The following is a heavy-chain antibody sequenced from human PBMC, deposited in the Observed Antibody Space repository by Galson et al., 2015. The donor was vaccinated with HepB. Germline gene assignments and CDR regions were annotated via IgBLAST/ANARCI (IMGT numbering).Heavy chain of an antibody. Sequence: SLRLSCAASGFTFSSYWMSWVRQAPGKGLEWVANIKQDGSEKYYVDSVKGRFTISRDNAKNSLYLQMNSLRAEDTAVYYCAPLYSSSAYFDYWGQGTLVTVSS. CDR1: GFTFSSYW. J-gene: IGHJ4*02. D-gene: IGHD6-6*01. V-gene: IGHV3-7*01. CDR3: APLYSSSAYFDY. CDR2: IKQDGSEK.